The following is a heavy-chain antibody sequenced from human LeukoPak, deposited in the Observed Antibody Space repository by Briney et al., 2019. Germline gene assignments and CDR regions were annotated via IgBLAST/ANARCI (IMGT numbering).Heavy chain of an antibody. CDR1: GFTFSSYW. CDR2: IYSGGST. CDR3: ASVDSPSGFDY. D-gene: IGHD3-9*01. J-gene: IGHJ4*02. Sequence: GGSLRLSCAASGFTFSSYWMSWVRQAPGKGLEWVSLIYSGGSTHYADSVKGRFTISRDNSKNTLYLQMNSLRAEDTALYYCASVDSPSGFDYWGQGTLVTVSS. V-gene: IGHV3-66*01.